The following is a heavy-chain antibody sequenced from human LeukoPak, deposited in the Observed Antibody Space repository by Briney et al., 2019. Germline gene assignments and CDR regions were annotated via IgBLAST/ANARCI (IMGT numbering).Heavy chain of an antibody. Sequence: SETLSLTCTVSGGSITNYYWSWIRQSPGKGLEWIGYIYNSGSTNYNPSLRSRVTISVDTSKNQFSLNLNSVTAADTAVYYCARGDFRYFDFWGHGTLVTVSS. CDR2: IYNSGST. CDR3: ARGDFRYFDF. D-gene: IGHD2-21*02. V-gene: IGHV4-59*01. J-gene: IGHJ4*01. CDR1: GGSITNYY.